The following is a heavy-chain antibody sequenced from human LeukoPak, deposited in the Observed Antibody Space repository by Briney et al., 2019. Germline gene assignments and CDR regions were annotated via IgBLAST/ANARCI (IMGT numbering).Heavy chain of an antibody. Sequence: GGSLRLSCAASGFTFSSYWMHWVRQAPGKGLVWVSHISSDGSTRSYADSVKGRFAISRDNTNNTLYLQMTSLRAEDTAVYYCARDRGGGNDHWGQGTLVTVSS. D-gene: IGHD3-10*01. CDR1: GFTFSSYW. J-gene: IGHJ5*02. V-gene: IGHV3-74*01. CDR2: ISSDGSTR. CDR3: ARDRGGGNDH.